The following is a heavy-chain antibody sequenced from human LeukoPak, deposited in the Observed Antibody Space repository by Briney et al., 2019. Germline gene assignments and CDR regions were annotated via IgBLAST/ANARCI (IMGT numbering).Heavy chain of an antibody. D-gene: IGHD3-22*01. CDR1: GGSISSYY. CDR3: ARGLYDSSGYYTDY. CDR2: IYTSGST. J-gene: IGHJ4*02. Sequence: SETLSLTCTVSGGSISSYYWSWIRQPAGKGLEWIGRIYTSGSTNYNPSLKSRVTMSVDTSKNQFSLKLSPVTAADTAAYYCARGLYDSSGYYTDYWGQGTLVTVSS. V-gene: IGHV4-4*07.